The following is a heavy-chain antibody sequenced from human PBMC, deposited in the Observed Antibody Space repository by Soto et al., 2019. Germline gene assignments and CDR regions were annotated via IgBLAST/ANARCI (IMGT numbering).Heavy chain of an antibody. V-gene: IGHV5-51*01. CDR3: ARRHYGYFDT. CDR1: GYKFNNYW. CDR2: IYPGDSDS. J-gene: IGHJ2*01. Sequence: EVQLVQSGAEVKKPGESLKISCKGSGYKFNNYWIGWVRQMPGKGLEWMGIIYPGDSDSKYSPSFQGQVTISADKSISTAYLQWRSLKTSDTSMYYCARRHYGYFDTWGRGTLVSVSS.